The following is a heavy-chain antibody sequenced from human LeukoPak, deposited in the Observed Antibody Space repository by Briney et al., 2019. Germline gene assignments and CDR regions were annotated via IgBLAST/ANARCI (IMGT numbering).Heavy chain of an antibody. CDR3: ARVPVNIWENWFDP. D-gene: IGHD1-26*01. V-gene: IGHV4-39*07. CDR2: IYYVGNT. Sequence: SETLSLTCTVSSGSISRSSYSWGWIRQPPGKGLEWIGSIYYVGNTYYNPSLKSRVTISVDASKNQFSLKLTSVTAADTAVYYCARVPVNIWENWFDPWGQGTLVTVSS. CDR1: SGSISRSSYS. J-gene: IGHJ5*02.